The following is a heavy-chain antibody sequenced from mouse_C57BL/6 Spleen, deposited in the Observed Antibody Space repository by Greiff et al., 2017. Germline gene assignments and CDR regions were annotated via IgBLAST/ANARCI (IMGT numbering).Heavy chain of an antibody. V-gene: IGHV5-4*01. CDR1: GFTFSSYA. CDR3: ARDREGVYAMDY. CDR2: ISDGGSYT. Sequence: EVHLVESGGGLVKPGGSLKLSCAASGFTFSSYAMSWVRQTPEKRLEWVATISDGGSYTYYPDNVKGRFTISRDNAKNNLYLQMSHLKSEDTAMYYCARDREGVYAMDYWGQGTSVTVSS. D-gene: IGHD3-1*01. J-gene: IGHJ4*01.